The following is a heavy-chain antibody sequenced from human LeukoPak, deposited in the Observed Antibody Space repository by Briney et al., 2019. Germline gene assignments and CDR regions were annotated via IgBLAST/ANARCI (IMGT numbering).Heavy chain of an antibody. Sequence: GASVKVSCKASGYTFTGYYMHWVRQAPGQGLEWMGWINPNSGGTNYAQKFQGRVTMTRATSISTAYMELSRLRSDDTGVYYCARAPVVAASVRWFDPWGQGTLVTVSS. CDR1: GYTFTGYY. V-gene: IGHV1-2*02. CDR2: INPNSGGT. CDR3: ARAPVVAASVRWFDP. J-gene: IGHJ5*02. D-gene: IGHD2-15*01.